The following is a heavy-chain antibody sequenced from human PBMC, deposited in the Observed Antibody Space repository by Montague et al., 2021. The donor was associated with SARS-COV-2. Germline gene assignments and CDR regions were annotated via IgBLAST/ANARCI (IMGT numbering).Heavy chain of an antibody. J-gene: IGHJ2*01. Sequence: SETLSLTCTVSGGSISSYYWSWIRQPPGKGLEWIGYIYYSGSTNYNPSLKSRVTISVDTSKNQFSLKLCSVTAADTAVYYCARASITMVRGVTRWYFDLWGRGTLVTVSS. D-gene: IGHD3-10*01. CDR2: IYYSGST. CDR3: ARASITMVRGVTRWYFDL. CDR1: GGSISSYY. V-gene: IGHV4-59*13.